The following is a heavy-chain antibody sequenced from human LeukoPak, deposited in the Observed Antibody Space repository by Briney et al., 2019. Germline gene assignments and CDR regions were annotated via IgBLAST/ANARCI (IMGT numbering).Heavy chain of an antibody. D-gene: IGHD5-18*01. CDR2: ISSSGSTI. CDR3: ARGPLWGFDY. CDR1: GFTFSSYE. V-gene: IGHV3-48*03. J-gene: IGHJ4*02. Sequence: GGSLRLSCAASGFTFSSYEMNWVREAPGEGLEWVSYISSSGSTIYYADSVKGRFTISRDNAKNSLYLQMNSLRAEDTAVYYCARGPLWGFDYWGQGTLVTVSS.